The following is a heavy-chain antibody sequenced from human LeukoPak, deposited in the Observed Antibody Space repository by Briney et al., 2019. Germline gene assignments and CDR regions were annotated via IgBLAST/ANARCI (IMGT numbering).Heavy chain of an antibody. D-gene: IGHD2-2*01. CDR1: GGSISSGDYY. CDR2: IYYSGST. V-gene: IGHV4-31*03. CDR3: AKYTPTSRKVGFDP. Sequence: SQTLSLTCTVSGGSISSGDYYWSWIRQLPGKGLEWIGYIYYSGSTYYNPSLKSRLTMSVDTAKNQFSLRLRSVTAADTAVYYCAKYTPTSRKVGFDPWGQGTLITVSS. J-gene: IGHJ5*01.